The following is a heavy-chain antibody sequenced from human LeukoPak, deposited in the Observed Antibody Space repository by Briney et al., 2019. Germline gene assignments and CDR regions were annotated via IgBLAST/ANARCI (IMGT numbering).Heavy chain of an antibody. CDR3: ASGLAYCGGDCYPHYYGMDV. CDR1: GYTFTSYY. CDR2: INPSGGST. Sequence: ASVTVSCKASGYTFTSYYMHWVRQAPGQGLEWMGIINPSGGSTSYAQKFQGRVTMTRDTSTSTVYMELSSLRSEDTAVYYCASGLAYCGGDCYPHYYGMDVWGQGTTVTVSS. J-gene: IGHJ6*02. D-gene: IGHD2-21*02. V-gene: IGHV1-46*01.